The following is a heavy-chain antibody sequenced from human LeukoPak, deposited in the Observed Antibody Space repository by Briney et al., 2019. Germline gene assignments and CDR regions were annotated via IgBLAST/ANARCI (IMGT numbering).Heavy chain of an antibody. CDR2: ISSSSSYI. J-gene: IGHJ4*02. Sequence: GGSLRLSCAASGFTFSSYSMNWVRQAPGKGLEWVSSISSSSSYIYYADSVKGRFTISRDNAKNSLYLQMNSLRAEDTAVYYCARAHVGGWFGESLFDYWGQGTLVTVSS. CDR1: GFTFSSYS. CDR3: ARAHVGGWFGESLFDY. V-gene: IGHV3-21*01. D-gene: IGHD3-10*01.